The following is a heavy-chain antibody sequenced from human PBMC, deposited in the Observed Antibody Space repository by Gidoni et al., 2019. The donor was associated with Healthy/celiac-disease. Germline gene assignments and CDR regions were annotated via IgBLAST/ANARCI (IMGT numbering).Heavy chain of an antibody. Sequence: EVQLLESGGGLVQPGGSLRLSCSASGFTFSSYAMSWVRQAPGKGLEWVSAISGIGGSTYYADSVKGRFTISRDNSKNTLYLQMNSLRAEDTAVYYCAKVAAAATRVFYFDYWGQGTLVTVSS. D-gene: IGHD6-13*01. V-gene: IGHV3-23*01. CDR1: GFTFSSYA. CDR3: AKVAAAATRVFYFDY. J-gene: IGHJ4*02. CDR2: ISGIGGST.